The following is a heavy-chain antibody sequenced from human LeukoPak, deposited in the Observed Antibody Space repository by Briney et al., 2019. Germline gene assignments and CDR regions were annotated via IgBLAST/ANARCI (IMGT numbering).Heavy chain of an antibody. CDR2: IYHSGST. D-gene: IGHD1-1*01. CDR1: GYSISSGYY. Sequence: SETLSLTRTVSGYSISSGYYWGWIRQPPGKGLEWIGSIYHSGSTYYNPSLKSRVTISVDTSKNQFSLKLSSVTAADTAVYYCARAEIQLIGAFDIWGQGTMVTVSS. V-gene: IGHV4-38-2*02. CDR3: ARAEIQLIGAFDI. J-gene: IGHJ3*02.